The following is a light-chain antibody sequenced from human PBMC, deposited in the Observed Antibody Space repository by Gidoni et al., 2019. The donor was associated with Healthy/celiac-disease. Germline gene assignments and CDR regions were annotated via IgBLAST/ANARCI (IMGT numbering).Light chain of an antibody. CDR1: QSVSST. J-gene: IGKJ1*01. V-gene: IGKV3-15*01. CDR2: GAS. Sequence: EIVMTQSPATLSVSPRERATLSCTASQSVSSTLAWYQQKPGQAPRLLIYGASTRATGIPARFSGSGSGIEFTLTISSLQSEDFAVYYCQQYNNWPQTFGQGIKVEIK. CDR3: QQYNNWPQT.